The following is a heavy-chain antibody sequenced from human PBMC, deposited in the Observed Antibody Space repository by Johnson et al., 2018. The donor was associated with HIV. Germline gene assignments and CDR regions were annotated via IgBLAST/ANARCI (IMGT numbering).Heavy chain of an antibody. CDR1: GFTFSNYA. CDR3: ARVGIYYDSIEDAFYI. J-gene: IGHJ3*02. Sequence: QVQLVESGGGVVQPGRSLRLSCAATGFTFSNYAMHWVRQAPGKGLEWVAVISYDGSNKYYADSVKGRFTISRDNSKNTLYLQMNSLRAEDTAVYYCARVGIYYDSIEDAFYIWGQGTMVTVSS. CDR2: ISYDGSNK. V-gene: IGHV3-30*04. D-gene: IGHD3-22*01.